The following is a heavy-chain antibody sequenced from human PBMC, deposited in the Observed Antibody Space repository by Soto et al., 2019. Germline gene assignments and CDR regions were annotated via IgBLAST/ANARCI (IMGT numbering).Heavy chain of an antibody. V-gene: IGHV3-33*01. CDR1: GFTFSRHG. CDR2: IGRDGINT. Sequence: GSLRLSCATSGFTFSRHGMHWVRQAPGKGLEWVAVIGRDGINTYYTDSVKGRFTIPRDNSNNMLYLQMNSLRVEDTAVYYCARDDVYDDNGLEEWGQGTLVTVSS. J-gene: IGHJ4*02. CDR3: ARDDVYDDNGLEE. D-gene: IGHD4-17*01.